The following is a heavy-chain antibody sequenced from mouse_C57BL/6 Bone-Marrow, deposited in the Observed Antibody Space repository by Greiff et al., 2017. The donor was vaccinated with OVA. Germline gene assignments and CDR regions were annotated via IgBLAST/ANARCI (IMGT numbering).Heavy chain of an antibody. J-gene: IGHJ2*01. V-gene: IGHV1-55*01. D-gene: IGHD1-1*01. Sequence: QVQLKESGAELVKPGASVKMSCKASGYTFTSYWITWVKQRPGQGLEWIGDIYPGSGSTNYNEKFKSKATLTVDTSSSTAYMQLSSLTSEDSAVYYCARRGTVVGDYWGQGTTLTVSS. CDR2: IYPGSGST. CDR1: GYTFTSYW. CDR3: ARRGTVVGDY.